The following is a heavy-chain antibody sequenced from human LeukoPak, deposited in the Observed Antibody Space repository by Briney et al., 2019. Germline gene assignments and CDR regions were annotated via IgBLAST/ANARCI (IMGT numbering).Heavy chain of an antibody. CDR2: MNPNSGNT. CDR3: ARGLGITGTPRSWFDP. D-gene: IGHD1-20*01. CDR1: GYTFTSYD. V-gene: IGHV1-8*01. Sequence: ASVKVSCKASGYTFTSYDINWVRQATGQGLEWMGWMNPNSGNTGYAQKFQGRVTMTGNTSISTAYMELSSLRSEDTAVYYCARGLGITGTPRSWFDPWGQGTLVTVSS. J-gene: IGHJ5*02.